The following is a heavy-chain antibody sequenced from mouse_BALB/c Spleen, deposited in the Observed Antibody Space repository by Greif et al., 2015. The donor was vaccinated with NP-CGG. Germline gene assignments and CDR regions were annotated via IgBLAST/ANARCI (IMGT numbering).Heavy chain of an antibody. CDR3: ARFVLDY. V-gene: IGHV1-87*01. J-gene: IGHJ2*01. CDR1: GYTFTSYW. Sequence: SGAELARPGASVKLSCKASGYTFTSYWMQWVKQRPGQGLEWIGAIYPGDGDTRYTQKFKGKATLTADKSSSTAYMQLSSLASEDSAVYYCARFVLDYWGQGTTLTVSS. CDR2: IYPGDGDT.